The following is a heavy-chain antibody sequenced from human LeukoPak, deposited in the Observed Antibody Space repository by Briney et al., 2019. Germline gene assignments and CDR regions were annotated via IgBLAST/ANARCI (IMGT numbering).Heavy chain of an antibody. D-gene: IGHD3-9*01. Sequence: GGSLRLSCAASGFTFSSYAMNWVRQAPAKGLEWVSGISAYGGSTYYADSVKGRFTISRDNSKNTLYLQMNSLRAEDTAVYYCAKSSNYDILTGYLDYWGQGTLVTVSS. CDR1: GFTFSSYA. CDR3: AKSSNYDILTGYLDY. CDR2: ISAYGGST. J-gene: IGHJ4*02. V-gene: IGHV3-23*01.